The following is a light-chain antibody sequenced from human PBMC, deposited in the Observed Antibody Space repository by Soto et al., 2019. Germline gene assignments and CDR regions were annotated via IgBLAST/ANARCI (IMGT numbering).Light chain of an antibody. V-gene: IGKV1-39*01. Sequence: DIQMTQSPSSLSASVGARVTITCRASQSISSYLNSYQQKPGKAPKLLIYAASTLQSGDPSRFSGSGSGTDFTLTISSLQPEDVETDYYQQSYSNSVTFGQGTKLEIK. CDR2: AAS. CDR1: QSISSY. J-gene: IGKJ2*01. CDR3: QQSYSNSVT.